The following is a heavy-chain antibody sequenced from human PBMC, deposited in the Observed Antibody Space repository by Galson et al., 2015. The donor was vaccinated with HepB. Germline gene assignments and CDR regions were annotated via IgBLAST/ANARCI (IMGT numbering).Heavy chain of an antibody. CDR2: IYPGDSDT. D-gene: IGHD3-22*01. V-gene: IGHV5-51*01. Sequence: QSGAEVKKPGESLKISCKGSGYIFTTNWIDWVRQVPGKGLEWMGHIYPGDSDTTYNPSFQGQVTISADKSISTAYLQWSSLKASDTAMYYCARQRGQAYYYDSSGSFDYWGQGTLVTVSS. CDR1: GYIFTTNW. CDR3: ARQRGQAYYYDSSGSFDY. J-gene: IGHJ4*02.